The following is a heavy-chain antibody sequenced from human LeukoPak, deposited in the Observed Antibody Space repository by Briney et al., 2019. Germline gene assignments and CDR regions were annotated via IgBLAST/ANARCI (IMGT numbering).Heavy chain of an antibody. CDR3: ARDRLEGGETFDS. Sequence: KPGGSLRLSCAASGFSFRSYSMDWVRQAPGEGLEWVSSITGSSSYISDADPVKGRFTISRDNAENSLFLQMNSLRPEDTAVYFCARDRLEGGETFDSWGQGTLVTVSS. J-gene: IGHJ4*02. CDR1: GFSFRSYS. CDR2: ITGSSSYI. V-gene: IGHV3-21*01. D-gene: IGHD1-1*01.